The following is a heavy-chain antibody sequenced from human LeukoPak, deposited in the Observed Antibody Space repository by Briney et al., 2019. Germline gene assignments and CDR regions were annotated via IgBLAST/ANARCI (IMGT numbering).Heavy chain of an antibody. D-gene: IGHD2-2*01. J-gene: IGHJ6*03. CDR2: IYTSGST. Sequence: SETLSLTCTVSGGSISSYYWSWIRQPAGKGLEWIGRIYTSGSTNYNPSLKSRVTMSVDTSKNQFSLKLSPVTAADTAVYYCAREVVVVPAAIGDYYYYYYMDVWGKGTTVTVSS. V-gene: IGHV4-4*07. CDR1: GGSISSYY. CDR3: AREVVVVPAAIGDYYYYYYMDV.